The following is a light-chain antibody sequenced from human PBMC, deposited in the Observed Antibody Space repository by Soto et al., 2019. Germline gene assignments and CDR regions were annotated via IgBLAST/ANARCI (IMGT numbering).Light chain of an antibody. CDR3: QQYNSYSPT. J-gene: IGKJ1*01. CDR2: KAS. V-gene: IGKV1-5*03. Sequence: DIQMTQSPSTLSASVGDRVTITCRASQSVSSWLAWYQQKPGKAPNLLIYKASSLESGVPSRFSGSGSGTEFILTISSLQPDDFATYYCQQYNSYSPTFGQGTKVDIK. CDR1: QSVSSW.